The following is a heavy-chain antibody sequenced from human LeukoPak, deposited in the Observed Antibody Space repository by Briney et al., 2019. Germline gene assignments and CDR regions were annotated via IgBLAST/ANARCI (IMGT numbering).Heavy chain of an antibody. V-gene: IGHV4-34*01. CDR2: INHSGST. CDR3: ARGYLSGPERRGLDFDY. J-gene: IGHJ4*02. D-gene: IGHD1-14*01. Sequence: SETLSLTCAVYGGSFSGYYWSWIRQPPGKGLEWIGEINHSGSTNYNPSLKSRVTISVDTSKNQFYLKLRSVTAADTAVYYCARGYLSGPERRGLDFDYWGQGTLVTVSS. CDR1: GGSFSGYY.